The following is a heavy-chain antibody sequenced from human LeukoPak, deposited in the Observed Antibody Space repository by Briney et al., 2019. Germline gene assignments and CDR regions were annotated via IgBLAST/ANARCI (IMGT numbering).Heavy chain of an antibody. D-gene: IGHD3-10*01. V-gene: IGHV4-59*12. CDR3: ARETLGGFDL. CDR2: IFYSGTT. J-gene: IGHJ2*01. CDR1: GGSISSYY. Sequence: KPSETLSLTCTVSGGSISSYYWSWIRQPPGKGLEWIGFIFYSGTTNYNPSLKSRVTISVDTSKNQFSLKLSSVTAADTAVYYCARETLGGFDLWGRGTLVTVSS.